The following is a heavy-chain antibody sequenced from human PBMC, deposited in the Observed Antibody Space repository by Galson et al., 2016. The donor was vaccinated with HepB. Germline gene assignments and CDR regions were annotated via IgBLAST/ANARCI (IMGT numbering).Heavy chain of an antibody. V-gene: IGHV3-33*01. CDR2: IWTDGSKI. CDR3: VRDSRYCTIVYCRGDAYDI. D-gene: IGHD2-8*01. J-gene: IGHJ3*02. CDR1: GFTFSSYG. Sequence: SLRLSCAASGFTFSSYGLHWVRQAPGKGLEWLAFIWTDGSKISYGDSVKGRFTISRDNSKNTLYLQMNSLRTEDTALYYCVRDSRYCTIVYCRGDAYDIWGQGTMVTVS.